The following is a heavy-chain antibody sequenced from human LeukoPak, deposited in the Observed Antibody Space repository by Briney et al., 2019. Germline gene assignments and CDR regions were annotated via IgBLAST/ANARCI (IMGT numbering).Heavy chain of an antibody. CDR3: AKDLQLWFPGGGY. J-gene: IGHJ4*02. D-gene: IGHD5-18*01. V-gene: IGHV3-30*18. CDR1: GFTFSSYG. CDR2: ISYDGSNK. Sequence: GGSLRLSCAASGFTFSSYGMHWVRQAPGKGLEWVAVISYDGSNKYYADSVKGRFTISRDNSKNTLYLQMNSLRAEDTAVYYCAKDLQLWFPGGGYWGQGTLVTVSS.